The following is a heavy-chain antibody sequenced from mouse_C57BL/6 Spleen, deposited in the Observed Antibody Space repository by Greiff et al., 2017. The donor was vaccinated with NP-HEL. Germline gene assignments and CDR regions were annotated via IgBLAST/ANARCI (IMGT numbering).Heavy chain of an antibody. D-gene: IGHD2-5*01. V-gene: IGHV1-63*01. J-gene: IGHJ4*01. Sequence: VQLQQSGAELVRPGTSVKMSCKASGYTFTNYWIGWAKQRPGHGLEWIGDIYPGGGYTNYNEKFKGKATLTADKSSSTAYMQFSSLTSEDSAIYYCARVDYSNYYAMDYWGQGTSVTVSS. CDR2: IYPGGGYT. CDR1: GYTFTNYW. CDR3: ARVDYSNYYAMDY.